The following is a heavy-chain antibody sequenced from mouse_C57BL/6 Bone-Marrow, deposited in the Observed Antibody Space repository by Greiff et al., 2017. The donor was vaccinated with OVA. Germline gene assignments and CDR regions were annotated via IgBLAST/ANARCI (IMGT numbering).Heavy chain of an antibody. CDR1: GFSLTSYG. CDR2: IWSGGST. V-gene: IGHV2-2*01. Sequence: QVQLQQSGPGLVQPSQSLSITCTVSGFSLTSYGVHWVRQSPGKGLEWLGVIWSGGSTDYNAAFISRLSISKDNSKSQVFFKMNSLQADDTAIYYCAREGDYGDYWGQGTTLTVSS. J-gene: IGHJ2*01. CDR3: AREGDYGDY. D-gene: IGHD2-4*01.